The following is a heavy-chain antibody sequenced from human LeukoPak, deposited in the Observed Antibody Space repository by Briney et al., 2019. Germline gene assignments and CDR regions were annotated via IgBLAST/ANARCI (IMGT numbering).Heavy chain of an antibody. CDR1: EFTFSSYA. V-gene: IGHV3-23*01. Sequence: GGSLRLSCAASEFTFSSYAMSWVRQAPGKGLEWVSAISGSGGSTYYADSVKGRFTISRDNSKNTLYLQMNSLRAGDTAVYYCAKDLVSGWRQFDYWGQGTLVTVSS. CDR3: AKDLVSGWRQFDY. J-gene: IGHJ4*02. CDR2: ISGSGGST. D-gene: IGHD6-19*01.